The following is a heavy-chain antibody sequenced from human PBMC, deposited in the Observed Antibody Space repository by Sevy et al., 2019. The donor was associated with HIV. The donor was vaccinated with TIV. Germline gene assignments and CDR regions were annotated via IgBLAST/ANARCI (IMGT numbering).Heavy chain of an antibody. J-gene: IGHJ3*02. CDR3: ARTGCSITSCLTADAFDI. D-gene: IGHD2-2*01. CDR2: ISGISNYI. V-gene: IGHV3-21*06. Sequence: GGSLRLSCAASGFTFSSYWMSWVRQAPGKGLEWVSSISGISNYIYYADSVKGRFTISRDNAKSSLYLQMNSLRAEDTAVYYCARTGCSITSCLTADAFDIWGQGTLVTVSS. CDR1: GFTFSSYW.